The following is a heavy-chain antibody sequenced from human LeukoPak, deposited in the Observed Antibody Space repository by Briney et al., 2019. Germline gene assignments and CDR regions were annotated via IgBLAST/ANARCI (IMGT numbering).Heavy chain of an antibody. V-gene: IGHV1-18*01. CDR1: GYTFSSYG. J-gene: IGHJ6*02. D-gene: IGHD1-20*01. CDR3: ARVTAYYYYGMDV. Sequence: ASVKVSCKASGYTFSSYGISWVRQAPGQGLEWMGWISAYNGYTNYAQKLQGRVTMTTDTSTSTAYMELRSLRSEGTAVYYCARVTAYYYYGMDVWGQGTTVTVSS. CDR2: ISAYNGYT.